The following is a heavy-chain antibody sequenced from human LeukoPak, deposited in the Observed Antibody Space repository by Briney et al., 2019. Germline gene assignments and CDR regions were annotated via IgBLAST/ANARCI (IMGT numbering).Heavy chain of an antibody. V-gene: IGHV4-39*01. CDR1: GGSISSSSYY. D-gene: IGHD3-10*01. Sequence: SETLSLTCTVSGGSISSSSYYWGWIRQPPGKGLEWIGSIYYSGSTYYNPSLKSRVTISVDTSKNQFSLKLSSVTAADTAVYYCARQELLWFGELSHSWFDPWGQGTLVTVSS. CDR3: ARQELLWFGELSHSWFDP. J-gene: IGHJ5*02. CDR2: IYYSGST.